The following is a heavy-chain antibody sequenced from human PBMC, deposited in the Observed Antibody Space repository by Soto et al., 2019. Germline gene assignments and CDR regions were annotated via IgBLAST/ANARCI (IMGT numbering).Heavy chain of an antibody. CDR3: GRNAAYNIDS. CDR2: IGHTGST. V-gene: IGHV4-4*02. Sequence: QVQLQESGPGLVKPSGTLSLTCVVSDGSISSGHWWSWVRQPPGEGLEWIGEIGHTGSTNYNPSLKSRVTISIDKPKNQFSLQLSSITAADTAVYYCGRNAAYNIDSWGQGTLVTVSS. CDR1: DGSISSGHW. D-gene: IGHD1-20*01. J-gene: IGHJ5*02.